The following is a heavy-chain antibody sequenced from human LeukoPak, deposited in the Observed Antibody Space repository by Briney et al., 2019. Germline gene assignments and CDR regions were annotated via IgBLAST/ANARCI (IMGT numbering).Heavy chain of an antibody. CDR1: GGSFSGYY. D-gene: IGHD2-21*01. CDR3: AGARPVVVIDY. CDR2: INHSGST. Sequence: SETLSLTCAVYGGSFSGYYWSWIRQPPGKGLEWIGEINHSGSTNYNPSLKSRVTISVDTSKNQFSLKLSSVTAADTAVYYCAGARPVVVIDYWGQGTLVTVSS. J-gene: IGHJ4*02. V-gene: IGHV4-34*01.